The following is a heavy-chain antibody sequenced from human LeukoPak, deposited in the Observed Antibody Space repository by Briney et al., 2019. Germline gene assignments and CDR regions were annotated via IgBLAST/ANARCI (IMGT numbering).Heavy chain of an antibody. Sequence: NPSETLSLTCTVSGGSISRYYWSWIRQPPGKGLEWIGYIYYSGSTNYNPSLKSRVTISVDTSKNQFSLKLSSVTAADTAVYYCARGAAARLFFYYWGQGTLVTVSS. D-gene: IGHD6-6*01. J-gene: IGHJ4*02. CDR3: ARGAAARLFFYY. CDR2: IYYSGST. V-gene: IGHV4-59*01. CDR1: GGSISRYY.